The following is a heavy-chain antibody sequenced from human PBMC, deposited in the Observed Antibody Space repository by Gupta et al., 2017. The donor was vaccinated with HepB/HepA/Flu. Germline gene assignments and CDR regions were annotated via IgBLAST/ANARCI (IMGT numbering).Heavy chain of an antibody. Sequence: EVKLVESGGGLVQPGGSLRRPCAASGFTFTNSYMTWVRQAPGKGLEWVANIKRDGSDKFYVGSVRGRFTISRDNAKNSLFLQMNSLRVEDTAVYYCVSPGIYTSSSEGGYLDYWGQGTLVTVSS. CDR1: GFTFTNSY. CDR2: IKRDGSDK. V-gene: IGHV3-7*01. CDR3: VSPGIYTSSSEGGYLDY. J-gene: IGHJ4*02. D-gene: IGHD5-12*01.